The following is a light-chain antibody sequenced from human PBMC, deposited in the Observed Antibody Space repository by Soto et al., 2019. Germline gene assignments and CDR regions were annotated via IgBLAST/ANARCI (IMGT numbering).Light chain of an antibody. Sequence: GLTQPASVSGSPGQSITISCTGTSNDIATYNFVSWYQQHPGKAPKLLIYDVTNRPSGVSDRFSGSKSGSTASLTISGLQAEDEADYYCNSYTTSTSFVFGTGTKVTVL. CDR3: NSYTTSTSFV. CDR1: SNDIATYNF. J-gene: IGLJ1*01. V-gene: IGLV2-14*01. CDR2: DVT.